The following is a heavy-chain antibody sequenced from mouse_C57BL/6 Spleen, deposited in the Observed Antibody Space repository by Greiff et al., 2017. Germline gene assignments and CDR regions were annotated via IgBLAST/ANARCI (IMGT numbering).Heavy chain of an antibody. D-gene: IGHD2-12*01. CDR3: ASIGSYYTFYYAMDY. J-gene: IGHJ4*01. V-gene: IGHV1-82*01. CDR2: IYPGDGDT. Sequence: QVQLQQSGPELVKPGASVKISCKASGYAFSSSWMNWVKQRPGKGLEWIGRIYPGDGDTNYNGKFKGKATLTADKSSSTAYMQLSSLTSEDSAVYFCASIGSYYTFYYAMDYWGQGTSVTVSS. CDR1: GYAFSSSW.